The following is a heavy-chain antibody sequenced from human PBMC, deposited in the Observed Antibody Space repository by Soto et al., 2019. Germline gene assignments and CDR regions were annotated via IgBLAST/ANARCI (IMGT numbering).Heavy chain of an antibody. V-gene: IGHV2-70*11. CDR1: GFSLSTSGMC. CDR3: ARIAEYSSSSYYYYYMDV. D-gene: IGHD6-6*01. CDR2: IDWDDDK. Sequence: SGPTLLNPTQTLTLTCTFSGFSLSTSGMCVSWIRQPPGKALEWLARIDWDDDKYYSTSLKTRLTISKDTSKNQVVLTMTNMDPVDTATYYCARIAEYSSSSYYYYYMDVWGKGTTVTVSS. J-gene: IGHJ6*03.